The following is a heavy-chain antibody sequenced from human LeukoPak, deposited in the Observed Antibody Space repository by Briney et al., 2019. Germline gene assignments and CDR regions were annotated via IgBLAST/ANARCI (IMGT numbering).Heavy chain of an antibody. J-gene: IGHJ4*02. CDR3: AKESGKFDY. CDR1: GVSFSSYW. CDR2: ISADGGST. Sequence: GGSLRLSCAASGVSFSSYWMHWVRQPPGKGLEWVSLISADGGSTFSADSVKGRFSISRDNSKNSLYLQMNSLRSEDTAMYYCAKESGKFDYWGQGTLVAVSS. V-gene: IGHV3-43*02.